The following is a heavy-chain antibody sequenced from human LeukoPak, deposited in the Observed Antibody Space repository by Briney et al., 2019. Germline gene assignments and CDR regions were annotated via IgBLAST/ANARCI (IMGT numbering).Heavy chain of an antibody. Sequence: GGSLRLSCAASGFTFDDYAMHWVRQAPGKGLEWVSAINWNSVTIAYADSVKGRFTISRDNAKNSLYLQMNSLRTEDTALYYCARAKGASIVGATNWFDPWGQGTLVTVSS. CDR3: ARAKGASIVGATNWFDP. CDR2: INWNSVTI. V-gene: IGHV3-9*01. CDR1: GFTFDDYA. J-gene: IGHJ5*02. D-gene: IGHD1-26*01.